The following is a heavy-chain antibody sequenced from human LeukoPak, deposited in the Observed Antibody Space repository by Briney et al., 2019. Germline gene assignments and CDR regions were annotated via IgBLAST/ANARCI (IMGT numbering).Heavy chain of an antibody. J-gene: IGHJ3*02. CDR2: IYPNNGGT. CDR1: GYTFTGYY. V-gene: IGHV1-2*04. Sequence: ASVKVSCKASGYTFTGYYMHWVRQAPGQGLEWMGWIYPNNGGTNYAQKFQGWVTMTRDTSISTAYMELSRLRSDDTAVYYCARDVGVVAADAFDIWGQGTMVTVSS. CDR3: ARDVGVVAADAFDI. D-gene: IGHD2-15*01.